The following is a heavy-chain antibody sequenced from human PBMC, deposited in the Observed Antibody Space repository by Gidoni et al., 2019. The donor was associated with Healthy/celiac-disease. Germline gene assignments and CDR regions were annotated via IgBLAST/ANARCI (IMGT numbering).Heavy chain of an antibody. Sequence: QVQLVQTGPEATKPGASVKVSCKASGYTFTSYYTHSVRQAPGQGLEWMGIINPSGGSTSYAQKFQGRVTMTRDTSTCTVYMELSSLRCEDTSVYYCAGDWCGSTSGYNLELHPPDACDIWGQGTMVTVSS. J-gene: IGHJ3*02. CDR1: GYTFTSYY. D-gene: IGHD2-2*02. CDR3: AGDWCGSTSGYNLELHPPDACDI. V-gene: IGHV1-46*01. CDR2: INPSGGST.